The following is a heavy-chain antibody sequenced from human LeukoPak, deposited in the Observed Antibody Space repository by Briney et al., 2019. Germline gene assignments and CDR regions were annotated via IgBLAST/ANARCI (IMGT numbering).Heavy chain of an antibody. V-gene: IGHV4-34*01. CDR1: GGSFSGYY. CDR2: INHSGST. J-gene: IGHJ4*02. CDR3: ARRGALAAAPFDY. Sequence: SETLSLTCAVYGGSFSGYYWSWIRQPPGKGLEWIGEINHSGSTNYNPSLKSRVTISVDTSKNQFSLKLSSVTAADTAVYYCARRGALAAAPFDYWGQGTLVTVSS. D-gene: IGHD6-13*01.